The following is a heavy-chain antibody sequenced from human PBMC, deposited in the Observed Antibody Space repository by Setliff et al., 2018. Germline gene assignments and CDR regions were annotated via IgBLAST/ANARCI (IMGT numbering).Heavy chain of an antibody. J-gene: IGHJ5*02. CDR1: GGSISSGTYY. CDR3: ARDNTILGATDH. V-gene: IGHV4-61*02. Sequence: ASETLSLTCTVSGGSISSGTYYWSWIRQPAGKGLEWIGRLHTSGSTTYNPALNSRVTISVDTSTNQFSLRLTSLTAADTAVYFCARDNTILGATDHWGQGTLVTVSS. D-gene: IGHD1-26*01. CDR2: LHTSGST.